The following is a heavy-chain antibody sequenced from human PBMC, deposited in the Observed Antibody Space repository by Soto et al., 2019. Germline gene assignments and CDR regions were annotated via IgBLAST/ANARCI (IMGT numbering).Heavy chain of an antibody. Sequence: SGPTLGNPTQSRTLTCTFSGFSLSTSGVGVGWIRQPPGKALEWLALIYWNDDKRYSPSLKSRLTITKDTSKNQVVLTMTNMDPVDTATYYCALYFSGYAPRYWGQGTLATRSS. V-gene: IGHV2-5*01. CDR2: IYWNDDK. J-gene: IGHJ4*02. CDR3: ALYFSGYAPRY. CDR1: GFSLSTSGVG. D-gene: IGHD3-22*01.